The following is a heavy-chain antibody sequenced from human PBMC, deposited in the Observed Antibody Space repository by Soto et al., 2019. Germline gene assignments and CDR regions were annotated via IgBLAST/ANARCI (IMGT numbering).Heavy chain of an antibody. J-gene: IGHJ4*02. CDR2: ISAHNGNT. V-gene: IGHV1-18*01. CDR1: VYPFTSYD. Sequence: QVHLVQSGAEVKKPGASVKVSCKASVYPFTSYDITWVRQAPGQGLEWMGWISAHNGNTDYAQKLQGRVIVTRDTSTSTAYMELRSLRSDDTAVYYCARGRYGDYWGQGPLVPVSS. D-gene: IGHD1-1*01. CDR3: ARGRYGDY.